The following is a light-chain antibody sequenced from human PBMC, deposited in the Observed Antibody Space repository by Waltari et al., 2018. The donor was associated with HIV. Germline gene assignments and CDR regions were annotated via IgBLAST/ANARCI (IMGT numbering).Light chain of an antibody. CDR3: CSYADTYFVL. V-gene: IGLV2-11*01. J-gene: IGLJ2*01. CDR1: SSDVGAYNY. CDR2: DVN. Sequence: QSALTQPRSVSGSPGQSVTISCTGTSSDVGAYNYVSWYQHPPNKGPKLLLYDVNKRPSGVPDRFSGSKSGNTASLTISGLQAEDEADYYCCSYADTYFVLFGGRTKLTVL.